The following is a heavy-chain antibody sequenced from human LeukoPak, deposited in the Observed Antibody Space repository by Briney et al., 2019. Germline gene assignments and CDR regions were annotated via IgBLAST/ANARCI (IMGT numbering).Heavy chain of an antibody. CDR3: ACRDLTSTWSFP. V-gene: IGHV5-51*01. J-gene: IGHJ5*02. CDR2: LYPGNSRI. CDR1: GYSFSSYW. D-gene: IGHD6-13*01. Sequence: GASLKISCQAFGYSFSSYWICCLRQMPGKLMECMGVLYPGNSRIRYNPSFQGQVTISVDKAISTAYLQWVSLKASDTAMYYCACRDLTSTWSFPWGQGTLVTVSS.